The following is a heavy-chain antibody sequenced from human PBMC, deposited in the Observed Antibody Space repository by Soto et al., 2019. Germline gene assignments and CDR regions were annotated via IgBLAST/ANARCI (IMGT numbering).Heavy chain of an antibody. CDR3: ARESRYCSGGSCYFLPGIDY. V-gene: IGHV4-39*02. CDR1: GGSISSSSYY. J-gene: IGHJ4*02. D-gene: IGHD2-15*01. Sequence: PSETLSLTCTVSGGSISSSSYYWGWIRQPPGKGLEWIGSIYYSGSTYYNPSLKSRVTISVDTSKNQFSLKLSSMTAADTAVYYCARESRYCSGGSCYFLPGIDYWGQGTLVPVSS. CDR2: IYYSGST.